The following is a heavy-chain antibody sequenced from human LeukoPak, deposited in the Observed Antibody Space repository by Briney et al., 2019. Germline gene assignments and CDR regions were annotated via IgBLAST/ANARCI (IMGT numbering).Heavy chain of an antibody. Sequence: GGSLRLSCAASGFTFSSYSMNWVRQAPGKGLEWVSSISSSSSYIYYADSVKGRFTISRDNAKNSLYLQMNSLRAEDTAVYYCARGAVGEGDAFDIWGQGTMVTVSS. CDR3: ARGAVGEGDAFDI. V-gene: IGHV3-21*01. J-gene: IGHJ3*02. CDR2: ISSSSSYI. CDR1: GFTFSSYS. D-gene: IGHD3-10*01.